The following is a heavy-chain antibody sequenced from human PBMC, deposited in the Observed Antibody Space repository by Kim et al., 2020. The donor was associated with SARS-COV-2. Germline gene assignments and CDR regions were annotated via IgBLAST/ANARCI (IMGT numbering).Heavy chain of an antibody. J-gene: IGHJ4*02. D-gene: IGHD6-13*01. CDR3: ARETAAAGKTFDY. V-gene: IGHV1-46*01. Sequence: QSFPGRFTMTRDTSTGTVFMDLSNLRSDDTAVYYCARETAAAGKTFDYWGQGTLVTVSS.